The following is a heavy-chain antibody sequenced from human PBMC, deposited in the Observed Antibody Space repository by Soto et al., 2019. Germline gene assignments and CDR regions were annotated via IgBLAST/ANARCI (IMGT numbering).Heavy chain of an antibody. CDR1: GFTVSSIY. D-gene: IGHD3-22*01. V-gene: IGHV3-53*01. CDR3: ERPGYYDSSGYSDY. Sequence: GGSLRLSCAASGFTVSSIYMSWVRQAPGKGLEWVSVIYSGGSTYYADSVKGRFTISRDNSKNTLYLQMNSLRAEDTAVYYCERPGYYDSSGYSDYWGQGTLVTVSS. J-gene: IGHJ4*02. CDR2: IYSGGST.